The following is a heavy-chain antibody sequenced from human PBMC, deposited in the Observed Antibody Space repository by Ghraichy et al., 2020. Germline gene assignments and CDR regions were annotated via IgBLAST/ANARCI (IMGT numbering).Heavy chain of an antibody. Sequence: GGSLRLSCAASGFTFSSYGMHWVRQAPGKGLEWVAVISYDGSNKYYADSVKGRFTISRDNSKNTLYLQMNSLRAEDTAVYYCALIVVVITRYGMDVWGQGTTVTVSS. CDR3: ALIVVVITRYGMDV. D-gene: IGHD3-22*01. CDR2: ISYDGSNK. V-gene: IGHV3-30*03. J-gene: IGHJ6*02. CDR1: GFTFSSYG.